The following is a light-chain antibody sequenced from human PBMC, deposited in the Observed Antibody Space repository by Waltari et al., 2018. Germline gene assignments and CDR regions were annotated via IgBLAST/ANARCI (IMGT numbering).Light chain of an antibody. Sequence: DIQMAQSPSTPSASVGDRVTITCRASQSISTWLAWYQQKPGKAPNLLIYKASALETGVPSRFSGSGSATDFTLTISGLQPDDFATYFCQQYNSCPWTFGQGTKVEIK. CDR2: KAS. V-gene: IGKV1-5*03. CDR1: QSISTW. CDR3: QQYNSCPWT. J-gene: IGKJ1*01.